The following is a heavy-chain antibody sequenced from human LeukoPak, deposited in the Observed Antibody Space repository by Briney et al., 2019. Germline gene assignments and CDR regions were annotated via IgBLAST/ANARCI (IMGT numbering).Heavy chain of an antibody. CDR3: ARRERGYSYGYLADY. Sequence: ASVKVSCKASGYTFTSYGISWVRQAPGQGLEWMGWISAYNGNTNYAQKLQGRVTMTTDTPTSTAYMELRSLRSDDTAVYYCARRERGYSYGYLADYWGQGTLVTVSS. D-gene: IGHD5-18*01. CDR1: GYTFTSYG. J-gene: IGHJ4*02. V-gene: IGHV1-18*01. CDR2: ISAYNGNT.